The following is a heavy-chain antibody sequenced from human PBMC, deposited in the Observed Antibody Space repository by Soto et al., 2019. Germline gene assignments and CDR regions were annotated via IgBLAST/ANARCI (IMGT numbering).Heavy chain of an antibody. CDR3: ARGNETSSSCPDY. D-gene: IGHD6-13*01. CDR2: ISSSSTTI. V-gene: IGHV3-48*02. J-gene: IGHJ4*02. Sequence: GGSLRLSCAGSGFTFSTNSMNWVRQAPGKGLEWVSYISSSSTTIYYADSVKGRFTISRDNAKNSLYLQMNSLRDEDTAVYYCARGNETSSSCPDYWGQGTLVTVSS. CDR1: GFTFSTNS.